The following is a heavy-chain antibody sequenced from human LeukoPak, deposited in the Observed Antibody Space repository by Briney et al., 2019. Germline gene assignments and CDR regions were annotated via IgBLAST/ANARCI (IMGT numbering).Heavy chain of an antibody. CDR3: ATFQAYANSGHLRPYFDY. Sequence: ASVKVSCKISGYSLTELAIHWVRQAPGKGLEWMGGSDPEDVKTSFAEKFQGRITFTEDTSTDTAFMELSRLRSDDTAVYYCATFQAYANSGHLRPYFDYWGQGTLVTVSS. J-gene: IGHJ4*02. CDR2: SDPEDVKT. CDR1: GYSLTELA. D-gene: IGHD3-22*01. V-gene: IGHV1-24*01.